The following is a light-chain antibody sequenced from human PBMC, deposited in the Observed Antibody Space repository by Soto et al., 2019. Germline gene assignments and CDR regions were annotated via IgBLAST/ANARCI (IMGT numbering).Light chain of an antibody. V-gene: IGLV1-44*01. CDR3: AAWDDSLNGYV. CDR2: NNN. Sequence: QSVLTQPPSASGTPGQRVTISCSGGSSNIRTNAVNWYQQLPGTAPKLLIYNNNQRPSGVPDRFSGSKSGTLASLAISGLQSEDEADYYCAAWDDSLNGYVFGTGTKVTVL. CDR1: SSNIRTNA. J-gene: IGLJ1*01.